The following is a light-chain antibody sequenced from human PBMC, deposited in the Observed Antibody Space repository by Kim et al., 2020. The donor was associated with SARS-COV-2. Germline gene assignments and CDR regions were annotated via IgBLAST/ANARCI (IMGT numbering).Light chain of an antibody. CDR1: QSIGTW. CDR3: QLYNRNPGLT. V-gene: IGKV1-5*03. CDR2: EAS. J-gene: IGKJ4*01. Sequence: DIQMTQSPSTLSVSVGDIVTITCRASQSIGTWLAWYQQKPVKAPRLLIYEASNLDSGVPSRFSGSGSGTESTLTISSLQTDDFATNYCQLYNRNPGLTFGRWTMVDIK.